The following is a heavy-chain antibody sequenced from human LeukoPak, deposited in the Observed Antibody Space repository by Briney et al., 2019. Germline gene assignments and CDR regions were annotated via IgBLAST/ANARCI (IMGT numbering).Heavy chain of an antibody. CDR1: GGTFSSYA. J-gene: IGHJ6*03. CDR3: ARHDYYYYYMDV. CDR2: IIPIFGTA. Sequence: SVKVSCKASGGTFSSYAISWVRQAPGQGLEWMGGIIPIFGTANYAQKFQGRVTITADESTSTAYMELSSLRSEDTAVYYCARHDYYYYYMDVWGKGTTVTVSS. V-gene: IGHV1-69*13.